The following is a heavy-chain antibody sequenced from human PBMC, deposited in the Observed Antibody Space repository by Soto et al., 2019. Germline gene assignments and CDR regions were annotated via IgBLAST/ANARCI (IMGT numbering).Heavy chain of an antibody. V-gene: IGHV3-15*01. Sequence: GDLRLSCAASGFTFSHAWMSWVRQAPGKGLEWVGRIKSKTDGGTTDYAAPVKGRFTISRDDSKNTLYLQMNSLKTEDTAVYYCTTWYYYDSSGYYYLYYYYGMDVWGQGTTVTVSS. CDR1: GFTFSHAW. D-gene: IGHD3-22*01. CDR2: IKSKTDGGTT. CDR3: TTWYYYDSSGYYYLYYYYGMDV. J-gene: IGHJ6*02.